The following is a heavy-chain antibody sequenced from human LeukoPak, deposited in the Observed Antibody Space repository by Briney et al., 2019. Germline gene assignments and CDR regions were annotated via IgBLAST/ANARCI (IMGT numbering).Heavy chain of an antibody. CDR2: INPNSGGT. CDR3: ARDPGGARAAEKDY. J-gene: IGHJ4*02. V-gene: IGHV1-2*02. D-gene: IGHD6-13*01. CDR1: GYTFTGYY. Sequence: ASVKVSCKASGYTFTGYYMHWVRQAPGQGLEWMGWINPNSGGTNYAQKFQGRVTMTGDTSISTAYMELSRLRSDDTAVYYCARDPGGARAAEKDYWGQGTLATVSS.